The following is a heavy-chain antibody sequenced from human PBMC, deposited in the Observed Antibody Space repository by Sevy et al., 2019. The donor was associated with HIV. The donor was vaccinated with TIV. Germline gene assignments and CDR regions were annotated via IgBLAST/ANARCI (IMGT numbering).Heavy chain of an antibody. J-gene: IGHJ4*02. CDR3: TKEWSGSHSN. D-gene: IGHD1-26*01. CDR2: IKSRGDGGAV. V-gene: IGHV3-15*05. Sequence: GGSLRLSCTASGFTVNDAWMNWVRQAPGKGLEWVGLIKSRGDGGAVDYAAPVKGRFTISRDDSKNTLYLQMNSLIIEDTAVYYCTKEWSGSHSNWGWGTLVTVSS. CDR1: GFTVNDAW.